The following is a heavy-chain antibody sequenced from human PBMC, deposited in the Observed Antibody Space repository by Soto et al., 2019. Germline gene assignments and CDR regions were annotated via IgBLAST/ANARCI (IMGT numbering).Heavy chain of an antibody. CDR1: GFTFSSYG. J-gene: IGHJ4*02. CDR2: IWYDGSNK. Sequence: PGGSLRLSCAASGFTFSSYGVHWVRQAPGKGLEWVAVIWYDGSNKYYADSVKGRFTISRDNSKNTLYLQMNSLRAEDTAVYYCARDLGSEAGTDYWGQGTLVTVSS. V-gene: IGHV3-33*01. D-gene: IGHD6-19*01. CDR3: ARDLGSEAGTDY.